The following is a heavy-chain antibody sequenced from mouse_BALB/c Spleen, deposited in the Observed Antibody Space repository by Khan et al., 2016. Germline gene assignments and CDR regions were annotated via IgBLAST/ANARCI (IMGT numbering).Heavy chain of an antibody. CDR1: GYTFTSYW. D-gene: IGHD1-1*01. V-gene: IGHV1S132*01. CDR2: IFPGAGTT. CDR3: ARYYYSLYYAMDY. Sequence: QVQLQQSGAELVKPGASVKLSCKTSGYTFTSYWIQWVKQRPGRGLGWIGEIFPGAGTTYYNEKFKGKATLTIDTSSSTAYMQLSSLTSEDSAVYFCARYYYSLYYAMDYWGQGTSVTVSS. J-gene: IGHJ4*01.